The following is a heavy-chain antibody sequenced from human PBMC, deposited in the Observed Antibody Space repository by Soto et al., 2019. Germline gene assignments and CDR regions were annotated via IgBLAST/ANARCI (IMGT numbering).Heavy chain of an antibody. V-gene: IGHV4-30-4*01. CDR2: TYYSGYT. CDR3: ARSGDYAAINY. Sequence: QVQLQESGPGLVKPSQTLSLTCTVSGDSFSSGYYKWSWIRQPPGKGLEWIGYTYYSGYTYNNPSLKSRLTMSVHTPKTQCSPNLTSVGAAATAVFYCARSGDYAAINYWGQGTLVTV. D-gene: IGHD4-17*01. J-gene: IGHJ4*02. CDR1: GDSFSSGYYK.